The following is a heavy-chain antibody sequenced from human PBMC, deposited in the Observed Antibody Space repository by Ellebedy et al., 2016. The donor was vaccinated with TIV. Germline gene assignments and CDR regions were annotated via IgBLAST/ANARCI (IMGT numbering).Heavy chain of an antibody. V-gene: IGHV3-23*01. CDR1: GFTFSSYA. CDR3: ASLSSDYGSGSYYPRADAFDI. J-gene: IGHJ3*02. CDR2: IVGVSGST. Sequence: GESLKISCAASGFTFSSYAMSWVRQAPGKGLEWVSGIVGVSGSTYYADSVKGRFIISRDISKNTLYLQMNSLRAEDTAVYYCASLSSDYGSGSYYPRADAFDIWGQGTMVTVSS. D-gene: IGHD3-10*01.